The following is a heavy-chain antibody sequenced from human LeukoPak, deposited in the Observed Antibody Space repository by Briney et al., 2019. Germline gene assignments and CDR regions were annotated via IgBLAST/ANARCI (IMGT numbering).Heavy chain of an antibody. CDR1: GYTFTSYD. CDR3: ARGRPESGETYYYDSSGYSSY. D-gene: IGHD3-22*01. J-gene: IGHJ4*02. V-gene: IGHV1-8*01. Sequence: ASVKVSCKASGYTFTSYDINWVRQATGQGLEWMGWMNPNSGNTGYAQKFQGRVTMTRNTSISTAYMELSSLRSEATAVYYCARGRPESGETYYYDSSGYSSYWGQGTLVTVSS. CDR2: MNPNSGNT.